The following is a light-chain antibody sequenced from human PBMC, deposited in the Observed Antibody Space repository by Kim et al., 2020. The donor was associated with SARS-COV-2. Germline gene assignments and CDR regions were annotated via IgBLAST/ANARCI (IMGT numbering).Light chain of an antibody. CDR2: YDS. J-gene: IGLJ2*01. Sequence: SYELTQPPSVSVAPGQTARVSCGGNSIGSKSVHWYQQKSGQAPVLVIYYDSDRPSGIPERFSGSNSGNTATLTISRVEAGDEADYSCQVWDSTSDHRVVF. CDR1: SIGSKS. CDR3: QVWDSTSDHRVV. V-gene: IGLV3-21*04.